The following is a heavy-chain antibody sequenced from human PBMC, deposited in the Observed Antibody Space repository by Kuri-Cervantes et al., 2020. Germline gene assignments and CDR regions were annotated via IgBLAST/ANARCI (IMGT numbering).Heavy chain of an antibody. CDR1: GGSISSSSYY. CDR2: SYYSRST. Sequence: SETLSLTCTVSGGSISSSSYYWGWSRQPPGRGLEWIGSSYYSRSTYYNPSLKSRCTISVDTSKNQFSLKLSSVTAAATAVYYCARRYYDFWSGYPRVGWFDPWGQGTLVTVSS. V-gene: IGHV4-39*01. D-gene: IGHD3-3*01. J-gene: IGHJ5*02. CDR3: ARRYYDFWSGYPRVGWFDP.